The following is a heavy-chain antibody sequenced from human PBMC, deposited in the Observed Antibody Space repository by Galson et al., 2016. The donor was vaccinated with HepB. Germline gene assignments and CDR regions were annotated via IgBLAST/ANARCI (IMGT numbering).Heavy chain of an antibody. CDR1: GFTFTSYW. V-gene: IGHV3-7*03. D-gene: IGHD4-23*01. Sequence: SLRLSCAASGFTFTSYWMNWVRQAPGEGLEWVANINQDGSETYYVDSVKGRFTISRDNAKNSLYLQTNSLRAEDTAMYYCTRGPPGGNGGNSNSWGQGTLVTVSS. J-gene: IGHJ4*02. CDR3: TRGPPGGNGGNSNS. CDR2: INQDGSET.